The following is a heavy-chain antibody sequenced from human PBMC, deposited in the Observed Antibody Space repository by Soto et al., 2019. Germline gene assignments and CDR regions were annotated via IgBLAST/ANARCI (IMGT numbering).Heavy chain of an antibody. CDR1: GGSISSYY. V-gene: IGHV4-59*01. Sequence: PSETLSLTCTVSGGSISSYYWSWIRQPPGKGLEWIGYIYYSGSTNYNPSLKSRVTISVDTSKNQFSLKLSSVTAADTAVYYCARVGDYVSRLFDYWGQGILVTVSS. CDR2: IYYSGST. CDR3: ARVGDYVSRLFDY. J-gene: IGHJ4*02. D-gene: IGHD4-17*01.